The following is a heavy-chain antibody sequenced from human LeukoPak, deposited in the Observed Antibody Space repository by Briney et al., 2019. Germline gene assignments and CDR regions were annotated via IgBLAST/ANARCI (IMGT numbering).Heavy chain of an antibody. CDR1: GFTFNRYW. CDR2: ISSDGIIT. J-gene: IGHJ3*02. CDR3: ASLVVTDDWAFDI. D-gene: IGHD2-21*02. Sequence: GGSLRLSCAASGFTFNRYWMHWVRQAPGKGLVWVSRISSDGIITGYADSVKGRFTISRDNAKNTLSLQMNSLSVEDTAVYYCASLVVTDDWAFDIWGQGTMVTVSS. V-gene: IGHV3-74*01.